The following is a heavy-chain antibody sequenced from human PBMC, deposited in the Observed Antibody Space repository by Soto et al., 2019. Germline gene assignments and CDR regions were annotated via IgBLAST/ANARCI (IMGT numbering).Heavy chain of an antibody. CDR1: GYRFTSYW. CDR2: IYPGDSDT. J-gene: IGHJ3*02. V-gene: IGHV5-51*01. CDR3: ARRMRDIVVVPAAIPPHDXFDI. D-gene: IGHD2-2*01. Sequence: GESLKISCKGSGYRFTSYWIGWVRQMPGKGLEWMGIIYPGDSDTRYSPSFQGQVTISADKSISTAYLQWSSLKASDTAMYYCARRMRDIVVVPAAIPPHDXFDIWGQGTMVTVSS.